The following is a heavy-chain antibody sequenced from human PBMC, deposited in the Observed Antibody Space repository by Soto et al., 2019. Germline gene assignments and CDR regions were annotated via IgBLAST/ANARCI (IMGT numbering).Heavy chain of an antibody. J-gene: IGHJ5*02. D-gene: IGHD3-9*01. CDR2: IIPILGIA. V-gene: IGHV1-69*02. CDR1: GGTFSSYT. Sequence: GASVKVSCKASGGTFSSYTISWVRQAPGQGLEWMGRIIPILGIANYAQKFQGRVTITADKSTSTAYMELSSLRSEDTAVYYCASTHYDILTGYSPRVWFDPWGQGTLVTVSS. CDR3: ASTHYDILTGYSPRVWFDP.